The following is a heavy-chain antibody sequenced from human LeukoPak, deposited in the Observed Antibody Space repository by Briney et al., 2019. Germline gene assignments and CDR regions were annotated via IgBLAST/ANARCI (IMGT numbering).Heavy chain of an antibody. J-gene: IGHJ4*02. V-gene: IGHV4-59*01. CDR1: GGSISSYY. CDR3: ARVGRMRIIDY. CDR2: IYYSGST. Sequence: PSETLSLTCTVSGGSISSYYWSWIRQPPGKGLEWIGYIYYSGSTNYNPSLKSRVTISVDTSKNQFPLKLSSVTAADTAVYYCARVGRMRIIDYWGQGTLVTVSS. D-gene: IGHD3-10*01.